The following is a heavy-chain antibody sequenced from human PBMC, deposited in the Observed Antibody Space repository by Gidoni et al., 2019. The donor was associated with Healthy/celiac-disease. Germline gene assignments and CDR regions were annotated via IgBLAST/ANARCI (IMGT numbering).Heavy chain of an antibody. CDR3: ARESRGDYVWGSYRSGIDY. CDR1: GYTFTGYY. J-gene: IGHJ4*02. Sequence: QVQLVQSGAEVKKPGASVTVSCKASGYTFTGYYMHWVRQAPGQGLEWMGWINPNSGGTNYAQKFQGRVTMTRDTSISTAYMELSRLRSDDTAVYYCARESRGDYVWGSYRSGIDYWGQGTLVTVSS. D-gene: IGHD3-16*02. CDR2: INPNSGGT. V-gene: IGHV1-2*02.